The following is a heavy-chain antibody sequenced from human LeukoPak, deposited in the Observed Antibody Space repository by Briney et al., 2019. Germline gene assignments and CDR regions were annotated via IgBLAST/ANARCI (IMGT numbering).Heavy chain of an antibody. J-gene: IGHJ4*02. D-gene: IGHD3-16*02. Sequence: ASVKVSCKPYGYTFTSHGISWVRQAPGQGLEWMGWISAFNGETHYAQNLQGRVTMTTDTSTSTAYMELRSLRSDDTAVYYRARDPSNTSGRYTYFDYWGQGTLVTVSS. CDR2: ISAFNGET. CDR1: GYTFTSHG. CDR3: ARDPSNTSGRYTYFDY. V-gene: IGHV1-18*01.